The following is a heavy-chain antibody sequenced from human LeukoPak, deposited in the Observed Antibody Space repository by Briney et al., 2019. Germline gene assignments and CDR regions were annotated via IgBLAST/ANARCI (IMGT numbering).Heavy chain of an antibody. CDR3: VRSTINNFDY. D-gene: IGHD3-9*01. CDR2: ITASGDST. Sequence: GGSLGLFRAASGFTFSAYALRGVRQSPGKALEWVSSITASGDSTFYADSVKGRFAISRDQSKSRLNLQMDSLRAEDTATYYCVRSTINNFDYWGQGTLVTVSS. V-gene: IGHV3-23*01. CDR1: GFTFSAYA. J-gene: IGHJ4*02.